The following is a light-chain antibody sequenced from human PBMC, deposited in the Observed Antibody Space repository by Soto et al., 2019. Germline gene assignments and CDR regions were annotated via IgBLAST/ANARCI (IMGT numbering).Light chain of an antibody. V-gene: IGKV1-5*01. CDR2: DAS. CDR1: QSISSW. CDR3: QQYNSYST. Sequence: DIQMTQSPSTLSASVGDRVTITCRASQSISSWLAWYQQKPGKAPKLLIYDASSLESGVPSRFSGSGSGTEFILTISSLQPDDFATYYRQQYNSYSTFGQGTKVEIK. J-gene: IGKJ1*01.